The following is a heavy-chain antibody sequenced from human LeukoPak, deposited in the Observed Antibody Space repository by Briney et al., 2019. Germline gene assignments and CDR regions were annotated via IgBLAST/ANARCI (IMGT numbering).Heavy chain of an antibody. J-gene: IGHJ4*02. CDR3: ARSGGDWVGWFDY. D-gene: IGHD2-21*02. Sequence: PSETLSLTCTVSGGSISSSSYYWTWIRQPPGKGLEWIGEINHSGSTNYNPSLKSRVTISVDTSKNQFSLKLNSVTAADTAVYYCARSGGDWVGWFDYWGQGTPVTVSS. CDR1: GGSISSSSYY. CDR2: INHSGST. V-gene: IGHV4-39*07.